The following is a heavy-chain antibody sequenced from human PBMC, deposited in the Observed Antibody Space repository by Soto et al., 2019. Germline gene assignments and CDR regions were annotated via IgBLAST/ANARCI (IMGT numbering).Heavy chain of an antibody. CDR3: ARRYGGNFDY. J-gene: IGHJ4*02. D-gene: IGHD3-16*01. CDR1: GGSIRSYY. Sequence: SETLSLTCTVSGGSIRSYYRSWIRQPPGKGLEWIGYIYYSGSTNYNPSLKSRVTISVDTSKNQFSLKLSSVTAADTAVYYCARRYGGNFDYWGQGTLVTVSS. V-gene: IGHV4-59*01. CDR2: IYYSGST.